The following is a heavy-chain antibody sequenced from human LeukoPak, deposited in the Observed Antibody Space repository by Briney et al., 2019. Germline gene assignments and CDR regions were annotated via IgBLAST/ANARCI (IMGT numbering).Heavy chain of an antibody. Sequence: GGSLRLSCAASGFTFSSYAMRWVRPAPGKGLEWVSTISDSGGSTYYADSVKGRFTISRDNAKNSLYLQMNSLRAEDMALYYCAEGTMIVVAVGDCFDYWGQGTLVTVSS. V-gene: IGHV3-23*01. CDR2: ISDSGGST. CDR3: AEGTMIVVAVGDCFDY. J-gene: IGHJ4*02. CDR1: GFTFSSYA. D-gene: IGHD3-22*01.